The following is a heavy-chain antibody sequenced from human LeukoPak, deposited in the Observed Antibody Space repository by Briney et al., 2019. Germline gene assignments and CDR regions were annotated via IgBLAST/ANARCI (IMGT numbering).Heavy chain of an antibody. CDR2: ISSSGSTI. CDR1: GFTFSDYY. J-gene: IGHJ4*02. D-gene: IGHD4-17*01. V-gene: IGHV3-11*01. CDR3: AKDTYGDYVYYFDY. Sequence: GGSLRLSCAASGFTFSDYYMSWIRQAPGKGLEWVSYISSSGSTIYYADSVKGRFTISRDNAKNSLYLQMNSLRAEDTAVYYCAKDTYGDYVYYFDYWGQGTLVTVSS.